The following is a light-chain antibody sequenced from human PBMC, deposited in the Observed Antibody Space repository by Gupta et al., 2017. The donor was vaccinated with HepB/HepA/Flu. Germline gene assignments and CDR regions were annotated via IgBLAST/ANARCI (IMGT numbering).Light chain of an antibody. CDR2: WAS. CDR1: QSVLSSSNNKNY. J-gene: IGKJ1*01. V-gene: IGKV4-1*01. CDR3: QQQASSFWT. Sequence: DIVMTQSPDSLAVSLGERATINCKSSQSVLSSSNNKNYLAWYQQRPGQSPNVLIYWASTRESGVPDRFSGSGSGTDFNLTISSLQAEDVAVYYCQQQASSFWTFGQGTKVEI.